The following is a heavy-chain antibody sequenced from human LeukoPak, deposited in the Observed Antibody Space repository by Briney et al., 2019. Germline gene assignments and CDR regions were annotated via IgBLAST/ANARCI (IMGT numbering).Heavy chain of an antibody. CDR1: GYTFTSYY. CDR2: INPSGGST. CDR3: ARDLAHYYDSSGSPGY. V-gene: IGHV1-46*01. Sequence: ASVKVSCKASGYTFTSYYMHWVRQAPGQGLEWMGIINPSGGSTSYAQKFQGRVTMTRDTSTSTVYMELSSLRSEDTAVYYCARDLAHYYDSSGSPGYWGRGTLVTVSS. D-gene: IGHD3-22*01. J-gene: IGHJ4*02.